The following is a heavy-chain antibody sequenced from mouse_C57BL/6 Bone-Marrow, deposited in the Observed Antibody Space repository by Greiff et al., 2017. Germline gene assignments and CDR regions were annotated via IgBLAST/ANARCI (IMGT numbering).Heavy chain of an antibody. CDR1: GYTFTSYW. CDR3: ARGVAFAY. Sequence: QVQLQQAGAELVKPGASVKLSCKASGYTFTSYWMQWVKQRPGQGLEWIGEIDPSDSYTNYNQKFKGKATLTVDTSSSTAYMQLSSLTSEDSAVYYCARGVAFAYWGQGTLVTVSA. D-gene: IGHD1-1*02. CDR2: IDPSDSYT. V-gene: IGHV1-50*01. J-gene: IGHJ3*01.